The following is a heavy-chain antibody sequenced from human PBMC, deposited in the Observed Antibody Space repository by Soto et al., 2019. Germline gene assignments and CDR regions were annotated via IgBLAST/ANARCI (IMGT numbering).Heavy chain of an antibody. J-gene: IGHJ4*02. CDR3: ARREEQQLDLYCFDY. D-gene: IGHD6-13*01. CDR1: GYTFTIYG. Sequence: QVQLVQSGAEVKKPGASVKVSCKASGYTFTIYGISWVRQAPGQGLEWMGWISAYNGNTHYAPKLQGRVTMTTDTSTSPGYMELRSLRSDDTAVYYCARREEQQLDLYCFDYWGQGTLVTVSS. CDR2: ISAYNGNT. V-gene: IGHV1-18*01.